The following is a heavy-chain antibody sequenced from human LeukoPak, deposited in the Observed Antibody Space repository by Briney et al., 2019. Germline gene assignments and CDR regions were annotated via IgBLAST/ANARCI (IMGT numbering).Heavy chain of an antibody. D-gene: IGHD6-6*01. CDR1: GFTVSSHY. J-gene: IGHJ3*01. CDR3: ARGWSEQLVNDAFDV. CDR2: LYSDGRP. Sequence: GGSLRLSCAASGFTVSSHYLNWVRQAPGKGLEWVSTLYSDGRPYYADSVKGRFNISRHHSTNTVYLQMTSLRPNDTAVYFCARGWSEQLVNDAFDVWGQGTLVSVSS. V-gene: IGHV3-53*04.